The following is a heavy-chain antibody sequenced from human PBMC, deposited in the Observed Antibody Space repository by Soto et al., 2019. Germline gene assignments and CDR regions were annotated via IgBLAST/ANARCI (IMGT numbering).Heavy chain of an antibody. V-gene: IGHV4-4*07. J-gene: IGHJ5*02. CDR1: GGSIGSYY. Sequence: SETLSLTCTVSGGSIGSYYWSWIRQPAGKGLEWIGRIYTSGSTNYNPSLKSRVTMSVDTSKNQFSLKLSSVTAADTAVYYRARERYSSSWYQNWFDPWGQGTLVTVSS. CDR2: IYTSGST. CDR3: ARERYSSSWYQNWFDP. D-gene: IGHD6-13*01.